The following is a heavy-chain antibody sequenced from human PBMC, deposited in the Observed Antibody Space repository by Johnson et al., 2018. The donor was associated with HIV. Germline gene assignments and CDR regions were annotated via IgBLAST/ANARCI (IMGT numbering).Heavy chain of an antibody. CDR3: TTAIVIDAFDI. J-gene: IGHJ3*02. D-gene: IGHD3-16*02. CDR2: ISYDGSNK. CDR1: GFTFSSYA. Sequence: QVQLVESGGGVVQPGRSLRLSCAASGFTFSSYAMHWVRQAPGKGLEWVAVISYDGSNKYYADSVKGRFTISRDNSKTTLYLQMNSLTTEDTAVYYCTTAIVIDAFDIWGQGTMVTVSS. V-gene: IGHV3-30*04.